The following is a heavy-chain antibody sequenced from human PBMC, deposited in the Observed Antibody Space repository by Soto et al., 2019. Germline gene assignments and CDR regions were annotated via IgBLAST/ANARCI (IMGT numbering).Heavy chain of an antibody. CDR1: GGSISSYY. Sequence: QVQLQESGPGLVKPSETLSLTCTVSGGSISSYYWSWIRQPPGKGLEWIGYIYYSGSSNYNPSLKSRVTISVDTSKNQFSLKLSSVTAADTAVYYCASGYCSSTSCYMGWFDPWGQGTLVTVSS. V-gene: IGHV4-59*01. J-gene: IGHJ5*02. CDR2: IYYSGSS. CDR3: ASGYCSSTSCYMGWFDP. D-gene: IGHD2-2*02.